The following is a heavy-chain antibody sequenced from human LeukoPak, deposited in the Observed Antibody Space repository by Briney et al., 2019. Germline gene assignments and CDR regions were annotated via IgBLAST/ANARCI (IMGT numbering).Heavy chain of an antibody. Sequence: SQTLSLTCALSGDSVSGSPAVWNWLRQSPSRGLEWLGRAYYRSKWYIDYAVSVKVRITITPDTSKNQFSLQLNSVTPEDTAVYYCARGAVRGGTNFDYWGQGTLVTVSS. V-gene: IGHV6-1*01. CDR3: ARGAVRGGTNFDY. J-gene: IGHJ4*02. CDR2: AYYRSKWYI. D-gene: IGHD3-10*01. CDR1: GDSVSGSPAV.